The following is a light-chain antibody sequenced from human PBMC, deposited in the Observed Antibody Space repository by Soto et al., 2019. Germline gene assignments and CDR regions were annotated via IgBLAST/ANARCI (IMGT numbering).Light chain of an antibody. J-gene: IGKJ2*01. CDR2: AAS. V-gene: IGKV1-39*01. CDR1: QSISSY. CDR3: QQSYSTLLWT. Sequence: DIQMTQSPSSLSASVGDRVTITCRASQSISSYLNWYQQKPGKAPKPLIYAASSLQSGVPSRISRSGSGTDFTLTISSLQPEDFATYYCQQSYSTLLWTFGQGTKLEIK.